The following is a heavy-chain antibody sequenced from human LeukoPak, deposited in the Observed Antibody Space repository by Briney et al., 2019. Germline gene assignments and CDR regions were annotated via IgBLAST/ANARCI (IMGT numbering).Heavy chain of an antibody. V-gene: IGHV3-23*01. CDR3: AKARRVVDHFDY. Sequence: GGSLRLSCAASGFTFSSYAMSWVRQAPGKGLEWVSAFSGSGGSTYYADSVKGRFTISRDNSKNTLYLQMNSLRAEDTAVYYCAKARRVVDHFDYWGQGTLVTVSS. D-gene: IGHD2-15*01. CDR2: FSGSGGST. J-gene: IGHJ4*02. CDR1: GFTFSSYA.